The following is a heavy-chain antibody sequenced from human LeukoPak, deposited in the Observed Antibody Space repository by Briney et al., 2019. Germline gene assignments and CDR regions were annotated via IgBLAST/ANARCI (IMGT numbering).Heavy chain of an antibody. J-gene: IGHJ3*02. V-gene: IGHV3-11*06. Sequence: GGSLRLSCAASGFTFTYAWMSWVRQAPGKGLEWVSYISTSSSYTNYADSVKGRFTISRDNAKNSLYLQMNSMRAEDTAVYYCARTVLGHDAFDIWGQGTMVTVSS. CDR2: ISTSSSYT. D-gene: IGHD1-26*01. CDR3: ARTVLGHDAFDI. CDR1: GFTFTYAW.